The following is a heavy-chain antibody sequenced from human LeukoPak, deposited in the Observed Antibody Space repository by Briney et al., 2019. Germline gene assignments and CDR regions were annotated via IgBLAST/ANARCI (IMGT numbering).Heavy chain of an antibody. Sequence: SQTLSLTCTVSGGSISSGGYYWSWIRQHPGKGLEWIGYIYYSGSTYYSPSLKSRVTISVDTSKNQFSLKLSSVTAADTAVYYCARDSRANGDYYFDYWGQGTLVTVSS. V-gene: IGHV4-31*03. CDR2: IYYSGST. J-gene: IGHJ4*02. CDR1: GGSISSGGYY. D-gene: IGHD4-17*01. CDR3: ARDSRANGDYYFDY.